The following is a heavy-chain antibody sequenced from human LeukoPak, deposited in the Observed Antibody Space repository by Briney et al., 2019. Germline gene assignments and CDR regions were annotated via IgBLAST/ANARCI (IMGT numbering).Heavy chain of an antibody. Sequence: GGSLRLSCAASGCSFSTYAMSWVRQAPGKGLEWVSGVNGNGGSTSYADSVKGRFTIFRDNSKNMVYLQMNSLRVEDTAVYYCAKSLYGGCDYWGQGTVVTVSS. D-gene: IGHD3-16*02. CDR2: VNGNGGST. J-gene: IGHJ4*02. CDR3: AKSLYGGCDY. V-gene: IGHV3-23*01. CDR1: GCSFSTYA.